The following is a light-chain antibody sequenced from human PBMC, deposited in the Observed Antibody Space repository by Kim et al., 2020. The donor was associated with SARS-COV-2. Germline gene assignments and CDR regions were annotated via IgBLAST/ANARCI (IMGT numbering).Light chain of an antibody. CDR1: KLGDKY. J-gene: IGLJ2*01. V-gene: IGLV3-1*01. Sequence: SVSPGQTASITCSGDKLGDKYACWYQQKPGQSPVLVTYQDSKRPSGIPERFSGSNSGNTATLTISGTQAMDEADYYCQAWDSSTVVFGGGTKLTVL. CDR2: QDS. CDR3: QAWDSSTVV.